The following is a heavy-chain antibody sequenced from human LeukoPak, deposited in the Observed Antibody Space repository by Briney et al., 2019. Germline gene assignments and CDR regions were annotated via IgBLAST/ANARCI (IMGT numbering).Heavy chain of an antibody. CDR1: GFTFSPYA. D-gene: IGHD1-14*01. CDR2: ISGWGGNI. J-gene: IGHJ4*02. CDR3: AIDPSITLC. V-gene: IGHV3-23*01. Sequence: GGSLRLSCAASGFTFSPYAMNGLRQAPGEGLEGVSGISGWGGNIYCAVSVEGRFTISRDNSKNTLYLHMNSLRVEDAAIYCCAIDPSITLCWGQGTLVTVSS.